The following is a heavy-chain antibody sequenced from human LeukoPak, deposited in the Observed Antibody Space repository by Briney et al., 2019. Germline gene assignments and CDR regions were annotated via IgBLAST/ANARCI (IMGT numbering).Heavy chain of an antibody. J-gene: IGHJ3*01. CDR1: GFTFSTNA. CDR2: ISGSGAST. CDR3: ARSSYSSSSSV. Sequence: GGSLRLSCLTSGFTFSTNAMSWVRQAPGKGLEWISGISGSGASTYYADSVTGRFTISRDNSRNTLYLQMNSLRGDDTAVYYCARSSYSSSSSVWGQGTMVTVSS. D-gene: IGHD6-6*01. V-gene: IGHV3-23*01.